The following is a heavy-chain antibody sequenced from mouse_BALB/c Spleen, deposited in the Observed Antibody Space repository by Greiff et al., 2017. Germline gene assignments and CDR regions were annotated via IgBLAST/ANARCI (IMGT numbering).Heavy chain of an antibody. CDR3: AREGEYYRYDDWFAY. Sequence: QVQLQQSGAELARPGASVKMSCKASGYTFTSYTMHWVKQRPGQGLEWIGYINPSSGYTNYNQKFKDKATLTADKSSSTAYMQLSSLTSEDSAVYYCAREGEYYRYDDWFAYWGQGTLVTVSA. D-gene: IGHD2-14*01. V-gene: IGHV1-4*01. CDR1: GYTFTSYT. CDR2: INPSSGYT. J-gene: IGHJ3*01.